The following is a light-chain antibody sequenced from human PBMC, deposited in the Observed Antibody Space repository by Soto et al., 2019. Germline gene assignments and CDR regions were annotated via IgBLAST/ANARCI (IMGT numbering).Light chain of an antibody. CDR3: MKALQTPLWT. CDR2: LGS. Sequence: DIVMTQSPLSLPVTPGEPASISCRSSQSLLHSNGYNYLDWYLQKPGQSPQLLIYLGSNRASGVPDRFSGSGSGTDFTLKISRVEAEYVGVYYCMKALQTPLWTFVQGTKVDIK. CDR1: QSLLHSNGYNY. V-gene: IGKV2-28*01. J-gene: IGKJ1*01.